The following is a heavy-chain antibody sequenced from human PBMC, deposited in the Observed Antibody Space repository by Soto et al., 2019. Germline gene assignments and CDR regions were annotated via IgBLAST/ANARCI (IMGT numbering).Heavy chain of an antibody. J-gene: IGHJ6*02. CDR1: GYTFTSYD. D-gene: IGHD5-18*01. Sequence: GASVKVSCKASGYTFTSYDINWVRQATGQGLEWMGWMNPNSGNTGYAQKFQGRVTMTRNTSISTAYMELSSLRSEDTAVYYCARGVGRGHSYGYRPAPGNYYYGMDVWGQGTTVTVSS. CDR3: ARGVGRGHSYGYRPAPGNYYYGMDV. V-gene: IGHV1-8*01. CDR2: MNPNSGNT.